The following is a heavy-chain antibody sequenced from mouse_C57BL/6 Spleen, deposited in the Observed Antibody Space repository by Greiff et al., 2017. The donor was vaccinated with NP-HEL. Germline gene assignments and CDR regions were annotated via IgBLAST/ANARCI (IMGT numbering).Heavy chain of an antibody. J-gene: IGHJ4*01. CDR1: GYTFTDYY. Sequence: EVQLQESGPELVKPGASVKISCKASGYTFTDYYMNWVKQSHGKSLEWIGDINPNNGGTSYNQKFKGKATLTVDKSSSTAYMELRSLTSEDSAVDYCASWGWLRYYYAMDYWGQGTSVTVSS. CDR3: ASWGWLRYYYAMDY. D-gene: IGHD2-2*01. CDR2: INPNNGGT. V-gene: IGHV1-26*01.